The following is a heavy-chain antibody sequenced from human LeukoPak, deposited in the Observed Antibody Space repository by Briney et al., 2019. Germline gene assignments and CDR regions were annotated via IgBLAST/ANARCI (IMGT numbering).Heavy chain of an antibody. D-gene: IGHD5-18*01. CDR3: ATETGYNYGFDH. J-gene: IGHJ5*02. CDR2: ISSSSSYI. V-gene: IGHV3-21*01. Sequence: GGSLRLSCAASGFTFSSYSMNWVRQAPGKGLEWVSSISSSSSYIYYGGSVKGRFTISRDNAKNSLYLQMNSLRAEDTAVYYYATETGYNYGFDHWGQGTLVTVSS. CDR1: GFTFSSYS.